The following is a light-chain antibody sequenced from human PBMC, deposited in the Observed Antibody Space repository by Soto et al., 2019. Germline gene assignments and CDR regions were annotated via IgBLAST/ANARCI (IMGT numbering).Light chain of an antibody. J-gene: IGLJ2*01. CDR1: SSDVGGYNY. CDR2: DVS. V-gene: IGLV2-14*01. CDR3: TSYTSSSTLEV. Sequence: QSALTQPASVSGSPGHSITISCTGTSSDVGGYNYVSWYQQHPGKAPKLMIYDVSYRPSGVSNRFSGSKSGNTASLTISGLQAEDEADYYCTSYTSSSTLEVFGGGTKLTVL.